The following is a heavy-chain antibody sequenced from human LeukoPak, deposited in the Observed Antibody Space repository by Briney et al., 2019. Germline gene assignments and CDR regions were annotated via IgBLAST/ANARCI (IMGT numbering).Heavy chain of an antibody. J-gene: IGHJ5*02. D-gene: IGHD2-8*02. CDR1: GRSLSSGYYH. V-gene: IGHV4-61*03. CDR3: ASVRAVYCADWLDP. CDR2: IYYSGRT. Sequence: WDTLSLTCSVSGRSLSSGYYHWRRIRQPPGKGLEWIGYIYYSGRTNSNPSLKSQLNMSVDTSQNHFSLKMTSVTAADPAAFYGASVRAVYCADWLDPWGQGTLVTVSS.